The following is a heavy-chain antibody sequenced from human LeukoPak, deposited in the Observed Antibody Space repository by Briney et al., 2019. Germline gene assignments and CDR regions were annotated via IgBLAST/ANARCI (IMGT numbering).Heavy chain of an antibody. D-gene: IGHD5-12*01. CDR2: IYYSGST. V-gene: IGHV4-30-4*08. Sequence: SQTLSLTCTVSGGSISSGDYYWSWIRQPPGKGLEWIGYIYYSGSTYYNPSLKSRVTISVDTSKNQFSLKLSSVTAADTAVYYCARGRGYTGYNLNYGSSGRVFLFDYWGQGTLVTVSS. CDR3: ARGRGYTGYNLNYGSSGRVFLFDY. J-gene: IGHJ4*02. CDR1: GGSISSGDYY.